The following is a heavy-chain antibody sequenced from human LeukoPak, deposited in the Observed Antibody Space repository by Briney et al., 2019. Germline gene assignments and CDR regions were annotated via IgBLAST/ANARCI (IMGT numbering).Heavy chain of an antibody. Sequence: ASVKVSCKASGYTFNNYYMQWVRQAPGQGLEWMGIINPSGGSTSYAQKFQGRVTMTRDTSTGTVYMEMTTLRSEGTAVYYCARGGMGIQLWPFDYWGQGTLVSVSS. CDR3: ARGGMGIQLWPFDY. CDR2: INPSGGST. J-gene: IGHJ4*02. CDR1: GYTFNNYY. D-gene: IGHD5-18*01. V-gene: IGHV1-46*02.